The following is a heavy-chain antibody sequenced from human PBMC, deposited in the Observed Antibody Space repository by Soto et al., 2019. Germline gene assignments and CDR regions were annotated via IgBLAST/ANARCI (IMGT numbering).Heavy chain of an antibody. V-gene: IGHV1-18*01. CDR3: ARVGNDYGDYYGMDV. D-gene: IGHD4-17*01. J-gene: IGHJ6*02. CDR1: NYTFISYG. Sequence: QVQLVQSGAEVKKPGASVKVSCKASNYTFISYGIRWVRQAPGQGLEWMGWISANTGNTNSGQNLQGRVTITTDTSTNTAYMELRSLRSDDTAVYYCARVGNDYGDYYGMDVWGQGTTVTVSS. CDR2: ISANTGNT.